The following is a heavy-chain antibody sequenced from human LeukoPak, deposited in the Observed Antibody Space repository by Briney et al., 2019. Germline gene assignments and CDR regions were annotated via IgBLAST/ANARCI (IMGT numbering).Heavy chain of an antibody. Sequence: ASVKVSCKASGYTFTSYDINWVRQATGQGLEWMGWMNPNSGNTGYAQKFQGRVTMTRDTSISTAYMELSRLRSDDTAVYYCARVLRSGSYPDYWGQGTLVTVSS. V-gene: IGHV1-8*01. CDR3: ARVLRSGSYPDY. J-gene: IGHJ4*02. CDR1: GYTFTSYD. CDR2: MNPNSGNT. D-gene: IGHD1-26*01.